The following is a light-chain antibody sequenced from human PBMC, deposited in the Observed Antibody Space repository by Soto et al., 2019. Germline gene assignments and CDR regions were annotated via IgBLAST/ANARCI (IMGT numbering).Light chain of an antibody. CDR3: SSYTSSSTYV. CDR2: EVS. J-gene: IGLJ1*01. CDR1: SSDVGGYNY. Sequence: LTQPASVSGSPGQSITISCTGTSSDVGGYNYVSWYQQHPGKAPKLMIYEVSNRPSGVSNRFSGSKSGNTASLTISGLQAEDEADYYCSSYTSSSTYVLGHGTKVTVL. V-gene: IGLV2-14*01.